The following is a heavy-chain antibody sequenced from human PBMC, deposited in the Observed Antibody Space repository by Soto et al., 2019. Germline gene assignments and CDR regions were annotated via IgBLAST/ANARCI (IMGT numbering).Heavy chain of an antibody. CDR2: IIPIFGTA. D-gene: IGHD6-19*01. J-gene: IGHJ5*02. CDR1: GGTFSSYA. V-gene: IGHV1-69*12. Sequence: QVQLVQSGAEVKKPGSSVKVSCKASGGTFSSYAISWVRQAPGQGLEWMGGIIPIFGTANYAQKFQGRVTITADESTSTAYMELSSLRSEDTAVYYCERDGGEYSSGWYNWFDPWGQGTLVTVSS. CDR3: ERDGGEYSSGWYNWFDP.